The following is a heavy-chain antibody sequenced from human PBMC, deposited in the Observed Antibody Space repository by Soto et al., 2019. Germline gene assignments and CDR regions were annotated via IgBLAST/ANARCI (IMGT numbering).Heavy chain of an antibody. CDR3: ATGTAAPAH. D-gene: IGHD6-13*01. Sequence: EVQLLESGGGLVQPGGSLRLSCAASGFTFSNFDMSWVRQAPGKGLEWVSGISTSGGTTYYADSVKGRFTSSRDNSKNTLYLQITSLRAEDTAVYYCATGTAAPAHWGQGTLVTVFS. CDR2: ISTSGGTT. CDR1: GFTFSNFD. V-gene: IGHV3-23*01. J-gene: IGHJ1*01.